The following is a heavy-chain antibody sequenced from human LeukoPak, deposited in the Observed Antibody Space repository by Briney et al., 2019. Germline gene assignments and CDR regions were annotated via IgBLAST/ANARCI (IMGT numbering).Heavy chain of an antibody. CDR2: IIPILGIA. CDR3: ARDYYGSGSYYKADY. CDR1: GGTFSSYA. Sequence: AASVKVSCKASGGTFSSYAISWVRQATGQGLEWMGRIIPILGIANYAQKFQGRVTITADKSTSTAYMELSSLRSEDTAVYYCARDYYGSGSYYKADYWGQGTLVTVSS. D-gene: IGHD3-10*01. J-gene: IGHJ4*02. V-gene: IGHV1-69*04.